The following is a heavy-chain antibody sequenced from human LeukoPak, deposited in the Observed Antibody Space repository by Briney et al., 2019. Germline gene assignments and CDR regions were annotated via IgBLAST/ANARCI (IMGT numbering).Heavy chain of an antibody. CDR2: IYTSGST. V-gene: IGHV4-59*10. D-gene: IGHD4-23*01. CDR1: GGSFSGYY. Sequence: SETLSLTCAVYGGSFSGYYWSWIRQPAGKGLEWIGRIYTSGSTNYNPSLKSRVTMSVDTSKNQFSLKLSSVTAADTAVYYCARGVSGTTVVTDAFDIWGQGTMVTVSS. J-gene: IGHJ3*02. CDR3: ARGVSGTTVVTDAFDI.